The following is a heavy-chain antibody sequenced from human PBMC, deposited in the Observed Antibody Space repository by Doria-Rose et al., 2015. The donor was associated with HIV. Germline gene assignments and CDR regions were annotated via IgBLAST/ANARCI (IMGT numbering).Heavy chain of an antibody. CDR3: ARIKSSRWYHKYYFDF. D-gene: IGHD6-13*01. CDR2: IFSDDER. Sequence: SGPVLVTPTATLTLTCTVSGVSLSSPGVGVSWIRQPPGQALEWLANIFSDDERSYTTSLKSRLTISRGTSKSQVVLTMTDMDPVDTATYYCARIKSSRWYHKYYFDFWGQGTLVIVSA. J-gene: IGHJ4*02. V-gene: IGHV2-26*01. CDR1: GVSLSSPGVG.